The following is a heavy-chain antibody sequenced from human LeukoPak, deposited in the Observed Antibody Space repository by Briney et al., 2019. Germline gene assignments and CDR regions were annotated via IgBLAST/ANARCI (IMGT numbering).Heavy chain of an antibody. CDR1: AYTFIGYY. D-gene: IGHD1-14*01. CDR2: INPRSGGR. CDR3: ARDITDGWLDP. J-gene: IGHJ5*02. Sequence: ASVKVSCKASAYTFIGYYIHWVRQAPGQGLEWMGWINPRSGGRNYAQKFQGRVSLTRDTSIKTAYMELSRLTFDDTAVYYCARDITDGWLDPWGQGTLVTVSS. V-gene: IGHV1-2*02.